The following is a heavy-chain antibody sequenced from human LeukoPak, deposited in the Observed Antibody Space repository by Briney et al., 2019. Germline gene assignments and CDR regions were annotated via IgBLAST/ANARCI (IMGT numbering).Heavy chain of an antibody. V-gene: IGHV1-2*06. Sequence: ASAKVSCKASGYTFTGYYMHWVRQAPGQGLEWMGRINPNSGGTNYAQTFPGRVTMTRDTSISTAYMELSRLRSDDTAVYYCARDRGGWYGYWGQGTLVTVSS. D-gene: IGHD6-19*01. CDR3: ARDRGGWYGY. CDR2: INPNSGGT. CDR1: GYTFTGYY. J-gene: IGHJ4*02.